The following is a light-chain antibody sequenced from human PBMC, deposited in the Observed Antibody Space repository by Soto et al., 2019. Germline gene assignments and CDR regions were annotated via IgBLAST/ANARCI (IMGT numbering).Light chain of an antibody. CDR3: QQYDYWWT. Sequence: EVVMTQSPGAVSVSPGERATLSCRASQSVTSNVAWYQQKPGQAPRLLIYRASARATGVPARFSGSGSGTEFTLTISSLQPEDFGIYYCQQYDYWWTFGQGTKV. J-gene: IGKJ1*01. CDR2: RAS. CDR1: QSVTSN. V-gene: IGKV3-15*01.